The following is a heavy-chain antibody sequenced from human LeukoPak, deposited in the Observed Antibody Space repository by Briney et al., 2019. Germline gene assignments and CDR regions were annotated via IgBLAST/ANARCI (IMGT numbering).Heavy chain of an antibody. CDR2: IYYSGST. Sequence: PSETLSLTCTVSGGSISSSSYYWGWIRQPPGKGLEWIGSIYYSGSTYYNPSLKSRVTVSVDTSKNQFSLKLSSVTAADTAVYYCARAGSSWTPGWFDPWGQGTLVTVSS. V-gene: IGHV4-39*01. D-gene: IGHD6-13*01. J-gene: IGHJ5*02. CDR1: GGSISSSSYY. CDR3: ARAGSSWTPGWFDP.